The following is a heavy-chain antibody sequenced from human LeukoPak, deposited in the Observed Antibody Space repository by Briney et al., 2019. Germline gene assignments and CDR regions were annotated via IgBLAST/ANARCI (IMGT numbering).Heavy chain of an antibody. CDR2: IDHCGDT. J-gene: IGHJ4*03. V-gene: IGHV4-34*01. CDR3: ARGPTISETGYFDS. Sequence: PSETLTLTCAVYGGSFSRYYWRWIRQSPGKGLEWIAEIDHCGDTNYNPSVKSRVTISVDTSKNHFSLKVRSLSAADTAVYYCARGPTISETGYFDSCGQRALFTLSS. CDR1: GGSFSRYY. D-gene: IGHD1-1*01.